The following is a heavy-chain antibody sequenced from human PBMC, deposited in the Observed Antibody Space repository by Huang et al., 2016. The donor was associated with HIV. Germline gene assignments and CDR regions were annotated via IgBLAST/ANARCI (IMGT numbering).Heavy chain of an antibody. V-gene: IGHV4-30-4*08. J-gene: IGHJ1*01. CDR1: GGSISSGGSY. CDR3: GRFSYYSDSTISQYLQL. CDR2: IDYRGST. Sequence: QVHLQESGPGLVKPSQPLSLTCTVSGGSISSGGSYWTWIRQPPGKGLEWIGYIDYRGSTYYKPSLKSRITISVNTSKKQFSRKVTSMTAADTAVYYCGRFSYYSDSTISQYLQLWGQGALVTVSS. D-gene: IGHD3-22*01.